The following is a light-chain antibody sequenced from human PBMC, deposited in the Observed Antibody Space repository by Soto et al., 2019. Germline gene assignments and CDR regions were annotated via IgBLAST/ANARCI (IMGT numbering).Light chain of an antibody. CDR3: SSYTSSSTLV. V-gene: IGLV2-14*01. CDR2: DVC. CDR1: SSDVGGYNY. J-gene: IGLJ1*01. Sequence: QSVXTQPASVSGSPGQSITISCTGTSSDVGGYNYVSWYQQHPGKAPKLMIYDVCNRPSGVSNRFSGSKSGNTASLTISGLQAEDEADYYCSSYTSSSTLVFGTGTKVTV.